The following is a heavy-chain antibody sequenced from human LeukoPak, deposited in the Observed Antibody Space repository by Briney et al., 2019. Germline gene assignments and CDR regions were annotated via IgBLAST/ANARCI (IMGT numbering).Heavy chain of an antibody. CDR1: GFTFSSYE. V-gene: IGHV3-48*03. D-gene: IGHD3-10*01. CDR2: ISSSGSTI. J-gene: IGHJ4*02. CDR3: ARESYGSGNEPDY. Sequence: PGGSLRLSCAASGFTFSSYEMNWVRLAPGKGLEWVSYISSSGSTIYYADSVKGRFTISRDNAKNSLYLQMNSLRAEDTAVYYCARESYGSGNEPDYWGQGTLVTVSS.